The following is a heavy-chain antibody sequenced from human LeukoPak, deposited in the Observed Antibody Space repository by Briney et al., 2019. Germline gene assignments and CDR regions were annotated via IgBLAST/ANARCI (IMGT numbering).Heavy chain of an antibody. CDR1: GYTFTSYD. CDR3: ARNVPKTGDFFY. J-gene: IGHJ4*02. D-gene: IGHD7-27*01. V-gene: IGHV1-8*02. CDR2: MNPNSGNT. Sequence: ASVKVSCKASGYTFTSYDINWVRQAPGQGLEWMGWMNPNSGNTGYAQRFQGRLTLTRDTSLSTAYMELSGLRSDDTAVYYCARNVPKTGDFFYWGQGTLVTVSS.